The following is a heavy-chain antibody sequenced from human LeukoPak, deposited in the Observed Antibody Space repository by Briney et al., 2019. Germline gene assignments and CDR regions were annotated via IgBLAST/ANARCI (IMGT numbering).Heavy chain of an antibody. CDR3: AKWLYRGKYWTGKDYFDY. Sequence: GGSLRLSCAASGFTFSSYGMHWVCQAPGKGLGWVAVISYDGSDKYHADSVKGRFTISRDNSKNTLYLQMNSLRAEDTAVYYCAKWLYRGKYWTGKDYFDYWGQGTLVTVSS. CDR1: GFTFSSYG. CDR2: ISYDGSDK. J-gene: IGHJ4*02. V-gene: IGHV3-30*18. D-gene: IGHD1-26*01.